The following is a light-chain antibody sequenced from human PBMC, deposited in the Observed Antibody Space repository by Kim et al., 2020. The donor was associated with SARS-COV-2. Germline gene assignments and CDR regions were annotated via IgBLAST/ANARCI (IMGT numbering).Light chain of an antibody. V-gene: IGLV1-40*01. CDR3: QSYDSSLSGLDV. Sequence: VTISCTGSSSNIGAGYDVHWYQQLPGTAPKLLIYGNSNRPSGVPDRFSGSKSGTSASLAITGLQAEDEADYYCQSYDSSLSGLDVFGTGTKVTVL. CDR2: GNS. J-gene: IGLJ1*01. CDR1: SSNIGAGYD.